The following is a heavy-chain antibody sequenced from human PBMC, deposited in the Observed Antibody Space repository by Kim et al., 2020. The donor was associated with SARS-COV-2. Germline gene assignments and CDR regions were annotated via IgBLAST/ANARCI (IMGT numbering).Heavy chain of an antibody. CDR3: ASGYYDSSGYYDY. CDR2: IYSGGST. V-gene: IGHV3-53*04. J-gene: IGHJ4*02. D-gene: IGHD3-22*01. CDR1: GFTVSRVY. Sequence: GGSLRLSCAASGFTVSRVYMSWVRQAPGKGLEWVSAIYSGGSTYYADSVKRRFTITRQNSKNTLYLQMNSLRDEDTAVYYCASGYYDSSGYYDYWGQGTLVTVSS.